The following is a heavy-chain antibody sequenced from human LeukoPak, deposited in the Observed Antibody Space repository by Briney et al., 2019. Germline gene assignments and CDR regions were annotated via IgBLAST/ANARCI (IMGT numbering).Heavy chain of an antibody. CDR1: GFTFSNVW. CDR3: RGWLQFSGWFDP. J-gene: IGHJ5*02. CDR2: IKSKTDGGTT. Sequence: GGSLRLSCAASGFTFSNVWMNWVRQAPGKGLEWVGRIKSKTDGGTTDYAAPVKGRFTISRDDSKNTLYLQMNSLKTEDTAVYYCRGWLQFSGWFDPWGQGTLVTVSS. V-gene: IGHV3-15*01. D-gene: IGHD5-24*01.